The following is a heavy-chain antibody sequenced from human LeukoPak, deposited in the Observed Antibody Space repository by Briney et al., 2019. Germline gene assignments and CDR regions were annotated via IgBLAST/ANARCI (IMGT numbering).Heavy chain of an antibody. CDR2: IYHSGST. Sequence: NASETLSLTCTVSGYSITSGYYWDWIRQPPGKGLEWIGSIYHSGSTYYNPSLKSRVTISADTSKNQFSLKLSSVTAADTAVYYCARLAGYQGLYYFDYWGQGTLVTVSS. J-gene: IGHJ4*02. V-gene: IGHV4-38-2*02. CDR3: ARLAGYQGLYYFDY. CDR1: GYSITSGYY. D-gene: IGHD2-2*01.